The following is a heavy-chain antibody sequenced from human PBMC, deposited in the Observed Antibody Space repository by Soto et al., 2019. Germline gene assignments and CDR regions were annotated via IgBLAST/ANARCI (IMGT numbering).Heavy chain of an antibody. D-gene: IGHD2-15*01. CDR3: AKEPGYCSGGSCSGNRAEYFQH. V-gene: IGHV3-30*18. J-gene: IGHJ1*01. CDR1: GFTFSSYG. CDR2: ISYDGSNK. Sequence: GGSLRLSCAASGFTFSSYGMHWVRQAPGKGLEWVAVISYDGSNKYYADSVKGRFTISRDNSKNTLYLQMNSLRAEDTAVYYCAKEPGYCSGGSCSGNRAEYFQHWGQGTLVTVSS.